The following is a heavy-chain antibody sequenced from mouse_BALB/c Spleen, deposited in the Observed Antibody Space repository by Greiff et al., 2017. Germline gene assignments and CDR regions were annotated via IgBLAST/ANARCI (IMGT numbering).Heavy chain of an antibody. CDR1: GFTFSSFG. J-gene: IGHJ3*01. CDR2: ISSGSSTI. Sequence: EVKLMESGGGLVQPGGSRKLSCAASGFTFSSFGMHWVRQAPEKGLEWVAYISSGSSTIYYADTVKGRFTISRDNPKNTLFLQMTSLRSEDTAMNYCARKGLTGPFAYWGQGTLVTVSA. V-gene: IGHV5-17*02. D-gene: IGHD4-1*01. CDR3: ARKGLTGPFAY.